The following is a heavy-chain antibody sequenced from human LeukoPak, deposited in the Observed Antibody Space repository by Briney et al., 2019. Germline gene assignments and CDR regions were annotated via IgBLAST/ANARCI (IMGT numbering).Heavy chain of an antibody. Sequence: GGSLRLSCAASGFTFGSYGMHWVRQAPGKGLEWVAVISYDGSNKYYADSVKGRFTISRDNSKNTLYLQMNSLRAEDTAVYYCTKDRLRYCSGGSCYQSDYWGQGTLVTVSS. J-gene: IGHJ4*02. CDR2: ISYDGSNK. CDR3: TKDRLRYCSGGSCYQSDY. V-gene: IGHV3-30*18. D-gene: IGHD2-15*01. CDR1: GFTFGSYG.